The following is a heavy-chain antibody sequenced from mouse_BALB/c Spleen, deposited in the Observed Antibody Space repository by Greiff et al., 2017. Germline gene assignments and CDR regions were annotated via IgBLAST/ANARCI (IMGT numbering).Heavy chain of an antibody. CDR2: ISNGGGST. D-gene: IGHD1-1*01. CDR1: GFTFSSYT. CDR3: ARQRGAPDYYGSPYYFDY. J-gene: IGHJ2*01. Sequence: EVKVVESGGGLVQPGGSLKLSCAASGFTFSSYTMSWVRQTPEKRLEWVAYISNGGGSTYYPDTVKGRFTISRDNAKNTLYLQMSSLKSEDTAMYYCARQRGAPDYYGSPYYFDYWGQGTTLTVSS. V-gene: IGHV5-12-2*01.